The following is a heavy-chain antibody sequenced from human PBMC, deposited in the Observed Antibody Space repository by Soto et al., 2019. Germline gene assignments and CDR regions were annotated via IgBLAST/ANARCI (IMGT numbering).Heavy chain of an antibody. CDR2: ISGSGGST. D-gene: IGHD6-13*01. Sequence: PGGSLRLSCAASGFTFSSYAMSWVRQAPGKGLEWVSAISGSGGSTYYADSVKGRFTISRDNSKNTLYLQMNSLRAEDTAVYYCANLMAAAGYYYYGMDVWGQGTTVTVS. CDR3: ANLMAAAGYYYYGMDV. CDR1: GFTFSSYA. V-gene: IGHV3-23*01. J-gene: IGHJ6*02.